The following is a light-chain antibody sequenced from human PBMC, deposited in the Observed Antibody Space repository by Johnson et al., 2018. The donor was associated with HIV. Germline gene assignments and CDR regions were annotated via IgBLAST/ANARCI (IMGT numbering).Light chain of an antibody. Sequence: VLTQPPSVSAAPGQTVTISCSGSSSNVGSSFVSWYRQVPGTAPKLLIYDNNKRPSGIPGHFSGSKSGPSATLGITGLQTGDEADYYCGTWDSSLTSYVFGTGTKVTVL. CDR3: GTWDSSLTSYV. CDR1: SSNVGSSF. CDR2: DNN. V-gene: IGLV1-51*01. J-gene: IGLJ1*01.